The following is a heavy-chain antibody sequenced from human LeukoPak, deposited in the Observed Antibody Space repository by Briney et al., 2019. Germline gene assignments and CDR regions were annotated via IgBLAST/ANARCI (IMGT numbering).Heavy chain of an antibody. CDR3: AKDTWQFAPDYYYYMDV. V-gene: IGHV3-48*03. D-gene: IGHD2-21*01. J-gene: IGHJ6*03. Sequence: GGSLRLSCAASGFTFSSYEMNWVRQAPGKGLEGVSYISSSGSTIYYADSVKGRFTISRDNSKNTLYLQMNSLRAEDTALYYCAKDTWQFAPDYYYYMDVWGKGTTVTVSS. CDR1: GFTFSSYE. CDR2: ISSSGSTI.